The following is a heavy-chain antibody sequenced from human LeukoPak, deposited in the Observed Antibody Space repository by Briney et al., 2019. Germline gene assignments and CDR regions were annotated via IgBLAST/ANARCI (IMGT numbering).Heavy chain of an antibody. D-gene: IGHD2-2*01. CDR2: ISFDGNNR. J-gene: IGHJ3*02. CDR3: ARDIYCSSASCYEDDAFDI. V-gene: IGHV3-30-3*01. CDR1: GFTFSYYA. Sequence: GGSLRLSCAASGFTFSYYAMYRVRQAPGKGLDWVAAISFDGNNRYYADSVKGRFTISRDNSKNTLYLQMNSLRAEDTSVYYCARDIYCSSASCYEDDAFDIWGQGTMVTVSS.